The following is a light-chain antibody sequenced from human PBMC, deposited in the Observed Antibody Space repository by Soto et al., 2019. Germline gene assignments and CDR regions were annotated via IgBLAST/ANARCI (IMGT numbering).Light chain of an antibody. V-gene: IGLV2-11*01. Sequence: QSALTQPRSVSGSPGQSVTISCTGTSGDVGGYNYVSWYQQRPGEAPKLMIYDVTERPSGVPDRFSASKSGNTASLTISGLQADDEADYYCSSYTSSTTWVFGGGTKVTVL. J-gene: IGLJ3*02. CDR3: SSYTSSTTWV. CDR2: DVT. CDR1: SGDVGGYNY.